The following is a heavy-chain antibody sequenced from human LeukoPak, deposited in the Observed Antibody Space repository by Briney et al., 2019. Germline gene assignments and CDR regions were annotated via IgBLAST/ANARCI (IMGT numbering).Heavy chain of an antibody. V-gene: IGHV4-59*01. CDR1: GVFMRNYY. Sequence: PSETLSLTCTVSGVFMRNYYWSWIRQPPGKGLEWIGHINSIGSTKYNPSLKSRVAISVDTSKNQFSLKLSSVTATETALYYCARDLTLGGDSYFDYWGQGILVTVSS. CDR2: INSIGST. J-gene: IGHJ4*02. CDR3: ARDLTLGGDSYFDY. D-gene: IGHD3-16*01.